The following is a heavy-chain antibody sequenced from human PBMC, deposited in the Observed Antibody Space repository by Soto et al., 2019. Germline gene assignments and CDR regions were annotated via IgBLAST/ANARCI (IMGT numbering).Heavy chain of an antibody. CDR2: IYYSGST. CDR3: ARYSYGPRNYYYYYMDV. CDR1: GGSISSYY. J-gene: IGHJ6*03. D-gene: IGHD5-18*01. V-gene: IGHV4-59*01. Sequence: ETLSLTCTVSGGSISSYYWSWIRQPPGKGLEWIGYIYYSGSTNYNPSLKSRVTISVDTSKNQFSLKLSSVTAADTAVYYCARYSYGPRNYYYYYMDVWGKGTTVTVSS.